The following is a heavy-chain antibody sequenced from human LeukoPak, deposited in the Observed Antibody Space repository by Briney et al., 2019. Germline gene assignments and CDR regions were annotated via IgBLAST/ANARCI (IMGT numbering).Heavy chain of an antibody. V-gene: IGHV1-18*01. CDR3: ARDYYGSGQVWFDP. CDR1: GYTFTSYG. D-gene: IGHD3-10*01. Sequence: ASVKVSCKASGYTFTSYGISWVRQAPGQGLEWMGWISAYNGNTNYAQKLQGRVTMTTDTSTSTAYMELRSLRSDDTAMYYCARDYYGSGQVWFDPWGQGTLVTVSS. J-gene: IGHJ5*02. CDR2: ISAYNGNT.